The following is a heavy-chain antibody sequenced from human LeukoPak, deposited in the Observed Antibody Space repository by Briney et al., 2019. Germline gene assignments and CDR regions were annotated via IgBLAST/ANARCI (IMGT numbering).Heavy chain of an antibody. J-gene: IGHJ3*02. CDR1: GYTFTSYA. V-gene: IGHV1-46*01. CDR3: ARDGDDYRDAFDI. Sequence: ASVKVSCKASGYTFTSYAMNWVRQAPGQGLEWMGIINPSGGSTSYAQKFQGRVTMTRDTSTSTVYMELSSLRSEDTAVYYCARDGDDYRDAFDIWGQGTMVTVSS. D-gene: IGHD5-24*01. CDR2: INPSGGST.